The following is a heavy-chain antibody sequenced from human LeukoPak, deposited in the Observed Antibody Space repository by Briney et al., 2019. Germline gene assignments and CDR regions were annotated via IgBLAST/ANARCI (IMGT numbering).Heavy chain of an antibody. D-gene: IGHD6-19*01. V-gene: IGHV4-39*07. Sequence: PSETLSLTCTVSGGSISSSSYYWGWIRHPPGKGLEWIGSVYYSGSTYYNPSLKSRVTISVDTSKNQFSLKLSSVTAADTAVYYCARGWLNYYMDVWGKGTTVTVSS. J-gene: IGHJ6*03. CDR2: VYYSGST. CDR1: GGSISSSSYY. CDR3: ARGWLNYYMDV.